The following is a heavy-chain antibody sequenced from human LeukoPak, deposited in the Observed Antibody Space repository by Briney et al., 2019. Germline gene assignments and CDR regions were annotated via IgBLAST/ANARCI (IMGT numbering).Heavy chain of an antibody. J-gene: IGHJ4*02. CDR3: ARTQLGYCSGGSCYTFDY. V-gene: IGHV4-59*01. D-gene: IGHD2-15*01. Sequence: PSETLSLTCTVSGGSISSYYWSWIRQPPGKGLEWIGYIYYSGSASYNPSLKSRVTISVDTSKNQFSLKLSSVTAADTAVYYCARTQLGYCSGGSCYTFDYWGQGTLVTVSS. CDR1: GGSISSYY. CDR2: IYYSGSA.